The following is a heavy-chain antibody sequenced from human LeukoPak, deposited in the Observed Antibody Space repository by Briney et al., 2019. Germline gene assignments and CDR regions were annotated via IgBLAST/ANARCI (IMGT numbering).Heavy chain of an antibody. Sequence: GGSLRLSCAASGFTFSSYAITWVRQAPGKGLEWVSAVSSNGAKTYYADSVKGRFTFSRDNYKNMVFLQMNSLRAEDTAVYYCAKDTAMVTLWGQGTLVTVSS. D-gene: IGHD5-18*01. CDR3: AKDTAMVTL. V-gene: IGHV3-23*01. CDR1: GFTFSSYA. J-gene: IGHJ4*02. CDR2: VSSNGAKT.